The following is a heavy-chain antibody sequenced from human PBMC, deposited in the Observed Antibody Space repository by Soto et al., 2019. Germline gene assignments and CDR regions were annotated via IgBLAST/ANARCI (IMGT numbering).Heavy chain of an antibody. V-gene: IGHV4-34*01. CDR2: INHSGST. J-gene: IGHJ4*02. CDR1: GGSFSGYY. Sequence: SETLSLTCAVYGGSFSGYYWSWIRQPPGKGLEWIGEINHSGSTNYNPSIKSRVTISVDTSKNQFSLKLSSVTAADTAVYYCARVRDIVVVPAAIIFSDWGQGTLVTVSS. D-gene: IGHD2-2*01. CDR3: ARVRDIVVVPAAIIFSD.